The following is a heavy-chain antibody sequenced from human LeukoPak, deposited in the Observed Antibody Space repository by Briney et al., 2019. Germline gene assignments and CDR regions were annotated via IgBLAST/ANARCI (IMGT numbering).Heavy chain of an antibody. V-gene: IGHV4-31*03. CDR3: ARVLGGGYYSTLPFDAFDI. J-gene: IGHJ3*02. CDR2: TYYSGST. Sequence: PSETLSLTCTVSGGSISSGGYYWSWIRQHPGKGLEWIGYTYYSGSTYYNPSLKSRVTISVDTSKNQFSLKLSSVTAADTAVYYCARVLGGGYYSTLPFDAFDIWGQGTMVTVSS. D-gene: IGHD3-22*01. CDR1: GGSISSGGYY.